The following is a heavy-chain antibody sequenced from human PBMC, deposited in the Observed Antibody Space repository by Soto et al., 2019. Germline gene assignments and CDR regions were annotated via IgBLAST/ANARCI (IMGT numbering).Heavy chain of an antibody. CDR3: ARAGGGSDYYYYMDV. CDR1: GYSFTSYW. D-gene: IGHD3-10*01. J-gene: IGHJ6*03. CDR2: IYPGDSKT. V-gene: IGHV5-51*07. Sequence: PGASLKISCKGSGYSFTSYWIAWVHQMPGKGLEWMGIIYPGDSKTRYSPSFQGQVTISADKSISTAYLQWSSLKASDTAMYHCARAGGGSDYYYYMDVWGKGTTVTVSS.